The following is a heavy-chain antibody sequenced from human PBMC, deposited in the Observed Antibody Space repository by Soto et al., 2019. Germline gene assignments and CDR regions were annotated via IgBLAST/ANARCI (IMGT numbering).Heavy chain of an antibody. CDR2: MNPNSGNT. CDR1: GYTFTSYD. V-gene: IGHV1-8*01. CDR3: ARDIVVVPAEAFDI. Sequence: ASVKVSCKASGYTFTSYDINWVRQATGQGLEWMGWMNPNSGNTGYAQKFQGRVTMTRNTSISTAYMELSSLRSEDTAVYYCARDIVVVPAEAFDIWGQGTMVTVSS. J-gene: IGHJ3*02. D-gene: IGHD2-2*01.